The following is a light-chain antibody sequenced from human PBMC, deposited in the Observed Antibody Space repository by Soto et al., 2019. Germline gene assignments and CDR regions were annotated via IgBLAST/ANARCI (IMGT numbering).Light chain of an antibody. CDR2: GAS. CDR3: QQYGSSPWT. Sequence: EIVLTQSPGTLSLSPWERATLSCRASQSVSNNYLAWYQQKPGQAPRLLIYGASNRATGIPDRFSGSGPGTDFTLTISRLEPEDFAVYYCQQYGSSPWTFGQGTKVDIK. J-gene: IGKJ1*01. V-gene: IGKV3-20*01. CDR1: QSVSNNY.